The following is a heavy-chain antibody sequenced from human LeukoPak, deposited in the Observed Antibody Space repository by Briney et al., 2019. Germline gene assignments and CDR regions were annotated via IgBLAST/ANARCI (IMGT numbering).Heavy chain of an antibody. J-gene: IGHJ4*02. CDR1: GFPFSSYA. Sequence: PGGSLRLSCAASGFPFSSYAISWVRQAPGRGLEWVSGISGSGGSTYYTDSVKGRFSISRDNSKNTLSLQMNSLRAEDTAVYYCAKETIFGVAWHFDFWGQGTLVTVSS. D-gene: IGHD3-3*01. V-gene: IGHV3-23*01. CDR3: AKETIFGVAWHFDF. CDR2: ISGSGGST.